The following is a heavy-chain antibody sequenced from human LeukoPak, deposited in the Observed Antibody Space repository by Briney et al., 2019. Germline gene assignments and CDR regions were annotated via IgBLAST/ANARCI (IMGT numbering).Heavy chain of an antibody. J-gene: IGHJ4*02. CDR3: AKDQGRKGSDY. D-gene: IGHD3-10*01. V-gene: IGHV3-23*01. CDR2: IDGGGGPT. Sequence: GGSLRLSCAASGFTFRNYAMSWVRQAPGKGLEWVSVIDGGGGPTYYADSVKGRFTISRDNSKNALYLQMNSLRAEDTAVYYCAKDQGRKGSDYWGQGTLVTVSS. CDR1: GFTFRNYA.